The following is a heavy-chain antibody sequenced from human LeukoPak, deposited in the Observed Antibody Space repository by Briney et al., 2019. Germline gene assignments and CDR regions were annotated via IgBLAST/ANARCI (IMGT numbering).Heavy chain of an antibody. D-gene: IGHD2-21*02. CDR2: IYPGDSDT. Sequence: LGESLKTSCKDSGYSFASFWIGWVRQMPTKGLEWMGIIYPGDSDTRYSPSFQGQVTISADKSISTAYLQWSSLKASDSAIYYCARPATGDQGGYWGQGTLVTVSS. CDR1: GYSFASFW. V-gene: IGHV5-51*01. CDR3: ARPATGDQGGY. J-gene: IGHJ4*02.